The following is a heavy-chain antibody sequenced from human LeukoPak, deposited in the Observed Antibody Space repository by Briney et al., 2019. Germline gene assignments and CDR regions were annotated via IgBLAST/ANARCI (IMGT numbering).Heavy chain of an antibody. V-gene: IGHV3-7*01. CDR2: MKRDGSEV. CDR3: AREAMVTYYYYMDV. J-gene: IGHJ6*03. Sequence: GGSLRLSCAASGFTFSTYWMTWVRQAPGKGLEWVANMKRDGSEVYYANSVKGHFTISRDNAKNSLYLQMNSLRAEDTAVYYCAREAMVTYYYYMDVWGKGTTVTVSS. CDR1: GFTFSTYW. D-gene: IGHD5-18*01.